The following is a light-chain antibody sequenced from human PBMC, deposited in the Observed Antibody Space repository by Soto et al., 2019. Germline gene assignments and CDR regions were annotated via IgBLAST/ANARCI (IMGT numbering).Light chain of an antibody. V-gene: IGKV3-15*01. CDR1: QSVTSK. CDR2: GAS. Sequence: EIAMTQSPATLSVSPGERATLSCRASQSVTSKLAWYQQKPGQAPRLLIYGASTRATGIPARFSGSGSGTEFTLTISNLQSEDFAVYYCQQYNNWPPLTFGGGTKVEIK. J-gene: IGKJ4*01. CDR3: QQYNNWPPLT.